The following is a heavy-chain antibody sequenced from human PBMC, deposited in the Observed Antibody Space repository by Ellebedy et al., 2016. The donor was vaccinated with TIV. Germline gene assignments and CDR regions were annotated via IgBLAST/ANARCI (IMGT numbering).Heavy chain of an antibody. CDR1: GFTFSSYE. Sequence: PGGSLRLSCAASGFTFSSYEMNWVRQAPGKGLEWVSYISSSGSTIYYADSVKGRFTISRDNAKSSLYLQMNSLRAEDTAVYYCAKGIVGATKQVGGMDVWGQGTTVTVSS. CDR2: ISSSGSTI. V-gene: IGHV3-48*03. J-gene: IGHJ6*02. CDR3: AKGIVGATKQVGGMDV. D-gene: IGHD1-26*01.